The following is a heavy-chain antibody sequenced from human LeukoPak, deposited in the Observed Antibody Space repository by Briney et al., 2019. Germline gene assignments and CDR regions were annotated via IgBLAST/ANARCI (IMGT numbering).Heavy chain of an antibody. CDR1: GFTFSDYY. CDR2: ISSSGSTI. Sequence: GGSLRLSCAAAGFTFSDYYMSWIRQAPGKGLECVSYISSSGSTIYYADSVKGRFTISRDNAKNSLYLQMNSLRAEDTAVYYCARDPRMTIFGVAPPDYSGQGTLVTVSS. J-gene: IGHJ4*02. V-gene: IGHV3-11*04. CDR3: ARDPRMTIFGVAPPDY. D-gene: IGHD3-3*01.